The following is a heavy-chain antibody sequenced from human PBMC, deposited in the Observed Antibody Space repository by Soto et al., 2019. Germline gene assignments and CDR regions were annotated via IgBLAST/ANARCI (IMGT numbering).Heavy chain of an antibody. CDR1: GYDFTTYG. Sequence: QVHLVQSGAEVKKPGASVKVSCKGSGYDFTTYGITWVRRAPGQGLEWMAWISAHNGNTDYAQKLXGXVXXTRDTSTSTAYMELRSLRSDDTAVYYCARGRYGDYWGQGALVTVSS. CDR2: ISAHNGNT. D-gene: IGHD1-1*01. V-gene: IGHV1-18*01. J-gene: IGHJ4*02. CDR3: ARGRYGDY.